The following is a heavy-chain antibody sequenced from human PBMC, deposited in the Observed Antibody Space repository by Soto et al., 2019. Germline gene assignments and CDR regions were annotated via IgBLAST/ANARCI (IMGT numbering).Heavy chain of an antibody. V-gene: IGHV1-18*01. CDR3: ARDLPSGGKCWYFDI. CDR1: GYTFTHYG. D-gene: IGHD2-15*01. Sequence: QVQLVQSGAEVKKPGASVKVSCKASGYTFTHYGITWVRQAPGQGLEWMGWINSFSGDTNYPQKLQGRLTMTTDTSTNTVYMELRNLRSDDTAVYYCARDLPSGGKCWYFDIWGRGTLVTVSS. J-gene: IGHJ2*01. CDR2: INSFSGDT.